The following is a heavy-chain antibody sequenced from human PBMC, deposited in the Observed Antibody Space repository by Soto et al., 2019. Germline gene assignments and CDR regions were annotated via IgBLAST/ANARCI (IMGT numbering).Heavy chain of an antibody. CDR1: GYSFTTFW. D-gene: IGHD2-15*01. CDR3: VRAPTQQLLHPAYFDF. Sequence: PXESLTISGEGSGYSFTTFWIGRWIGWGRQTPDKGLEWVGIIYPGDSDTRYSPSFQGHVTISADKSTSTAYLHWSSLEASDTAIYYCVRAPTQQLLHPAYFDFWGQGTQVTVSS. CDR2: IYPGDSDT. J-gene: IGHJ4*02. V-gene: IGHV5-51*01.